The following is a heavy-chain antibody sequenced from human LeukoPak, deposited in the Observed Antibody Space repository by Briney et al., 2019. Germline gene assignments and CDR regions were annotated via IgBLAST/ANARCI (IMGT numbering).Heavy chain of an antibody. CDR3: ARDPGYNYGYDY. CDR1: GFTVSDNY. Sequence: GGSLRLSCAASGFTVSDNYMSWVRQAPGKGLEWVSIIYSDGSTYYADSVRGRFTISRDNSKNTLYLQMNSLRAGDTAVYYCARDPGYNYGYDYWGQGTLVTVSS. V-gene: IGHV3-53*01. D-gene: IGHD5-18*01. J-gene: IGHJ4*02. CDR2: IYSDGST.